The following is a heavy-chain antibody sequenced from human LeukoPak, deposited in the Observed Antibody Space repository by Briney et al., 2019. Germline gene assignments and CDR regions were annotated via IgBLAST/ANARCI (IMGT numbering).Heavy chain of an antibody. CDR1: GGTFSSYA. V-gene: IGHV1-69*06. CDR2: IIPIFGTA. Sequence: ASVKVSCKASGGTFSSYAISWVRQAPGQGLEWMGGIIPIFGTANYAQKFQGRVTITADKSTSTAYMELSSLRSEDTAVYYCARDSGRAPYSSGWSTFDYWGQGTLVTVSS. J-gene: IGHJ4*02. CDR3: ARDSGRAPYSSGWSTFDY. D-gene: IGHD6-19*01.